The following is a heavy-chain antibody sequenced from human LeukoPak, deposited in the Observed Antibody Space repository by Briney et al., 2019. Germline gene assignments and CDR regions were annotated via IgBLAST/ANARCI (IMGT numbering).Heavy chain of an antibody. CDR1: RFTFSSYA. CDR2: ISGNGDSR. J-gene: IGHJ4*02. V-gene: IGHV3-23*01. Sequence: QPGGSLRLSCAASRFTFSSYAMSWVRQAPEKGPEWVSAISGNGDSRYYADSVKGRFTISRDNSKNTLYLQMNSLRAEYTAVYYCANHAPADYGDYWGQGTLVTVSS. CDR3: ANHAPADYGDY.